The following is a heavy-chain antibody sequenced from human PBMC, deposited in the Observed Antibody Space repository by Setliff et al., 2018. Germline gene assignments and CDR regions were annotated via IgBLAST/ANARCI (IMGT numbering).Heavy chain of an antibody. CDR3: ARVTMIVVVITYPDPDAFDI. CDR2: ISAYNGNT. Sequence: ASVKVSCKASGGTFSSYAISWVRQAPGQGLEWMGWISAYNGNTNYAQKLQGRVTMTTDTSTSTAYMELRSLRSDDTAVYYCARVTMIVVVITYPDPDAFDIWGQGTMVT. D-gene: IGHD3-22*01. J-gene: IGHJ3*02. V-gene: IGHV1-18*01. CDR1: GGTFSSYA.